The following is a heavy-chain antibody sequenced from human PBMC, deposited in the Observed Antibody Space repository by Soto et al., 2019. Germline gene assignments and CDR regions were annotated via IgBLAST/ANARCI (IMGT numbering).Heavy chain of an antibody. CDR3: ARDARVGELSH. CDR1: GFTFSDYY. D-gene: IGHD3-10*01. J-gene: IGHJ4*02. Sequence: GSLRLSCAASGFTFSDYYMSWIRQAPGKGLEWVSYISSSGSNIYYADSVKGRFTISRDNAKNSLYLQMNSLRAEDTAVYYCARDARVGELSHWGQGTLVTVSS. V-gene: IGHV3-11*01. CDR2: ISSSGSNI.